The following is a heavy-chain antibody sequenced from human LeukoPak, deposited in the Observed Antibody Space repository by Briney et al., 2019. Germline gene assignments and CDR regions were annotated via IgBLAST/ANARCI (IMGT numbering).Heavy chain of an antibody. Sequence: ASVKVSCKASGYTFTSYGISWVRQAPGQGPEWMGWISAYNGNTNYAQKFQGRVTITRDTSASTAYMELSSLRSEDTAVYYCARVPYYYGSGSEANFDYWGQGTLVTVSS. V-gene: IGHV1-18*01. D-gene: IGHD3-10*01. CDR2: ISAYNGNT. CDR1: GYTFTSYG. J-gene: IGHJ4*02. CDR3: ARVPYYYGSGSEANFDY.